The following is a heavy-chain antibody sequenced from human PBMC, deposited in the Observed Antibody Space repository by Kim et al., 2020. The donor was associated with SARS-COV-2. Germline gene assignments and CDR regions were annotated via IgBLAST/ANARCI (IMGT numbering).Heavy chain of an antibody. J-gene: IGHJ3*02. D-gene: IGHD3-10*01. CDR2: IWYDGSNK. Sequence: GGSLRLSCAASGFTFSSYAMHWVRQAPGKGLEWVAVIWYDGSNKYYADSVKGRFTISRDNSKNTLYLQMNSLRAEDTAVYYCAKTIGGSNAFDIWGQGTMVTVSS. CDR3: AKTIGGSNAFDI. CDR1: GFTFSSYA. V-gene: IGHV3-33*06.